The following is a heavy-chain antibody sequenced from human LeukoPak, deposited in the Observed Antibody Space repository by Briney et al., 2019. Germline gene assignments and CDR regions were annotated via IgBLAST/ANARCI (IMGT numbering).Heavy chain of an antibody. CDR3: ARGRDGDYDSDY. V-gene: IGHV1-8*01. Sequence: ASVKVSCKASGYTFTSYDINWVRQATGQGLEWMGWMNPNSGNTGYAQKFQGRVTMTRNTSISTAYMELSSLRSEDTAVYYCARGRDGDYDSDYWGQGTLVTVSS. J-gene: IGHJ4*02. D-gene: IGHD4-17*01. CDR2: MNPNSGNT. CDR1: GYTFTSYD.